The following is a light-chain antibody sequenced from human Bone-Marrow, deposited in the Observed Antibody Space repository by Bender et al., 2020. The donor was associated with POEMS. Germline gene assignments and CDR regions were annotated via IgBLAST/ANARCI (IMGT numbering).Light chain of an antibody. Sequence: QSVLTQPPSASGTPGQSVTISCSGTSSNFGNNAANWYQHVPGTAPKLLIYSNNQRPSGVPDRFSASTSGTSASLAISGLHAGDEADYYCSSWDDSLNGWVFGGGPKLTV. CDR2: SNN. CDR3: SSWDDSLNGWV. J-gene: IGLJ3*02. V-gene: IGLV1-44*01. CDR1: SSNFGNNA.